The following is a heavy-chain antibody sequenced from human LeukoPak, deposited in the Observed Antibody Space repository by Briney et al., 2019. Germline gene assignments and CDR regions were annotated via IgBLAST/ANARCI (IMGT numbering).Heavy chain of an antibody. J-gene: IGHJ6*02. CDR1: GFTLSSYW. V-gene: IGHV3-7*01. CDR3: ARDSGYDSRYYYYYYGMDV. D-gene: IGHD5-12*01. Sequence: GGSLSLSCAASGFTLSSYWMSWVRQAPGKGLEWVANIKQDGSEKYYVDSVKGRLTISRDNAKNSLYLQMNSLRAEDTAVYYCARDSGYDSRYYYYYYGMDVWGQGTTVTVSS. CDR2: IKQDGSEK.